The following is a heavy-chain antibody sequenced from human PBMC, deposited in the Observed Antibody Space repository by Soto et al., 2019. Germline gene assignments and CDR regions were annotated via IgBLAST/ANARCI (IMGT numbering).Heavy chain of an antibody. CDR1: GYSFTNYG. V-gene: IGHV1-18*01. J-gene: IGHJ6*03. D-gene: IGHD6-19*01. Sequence: QDQLVQSGAEVKKPGASVTVSCKASGYSFTNYGVTWVRQAPGQGLEWMGWISAFNGNTHYAQNVQGRVTMTTDAPTRTADMEIRRLRSDDKAVYYCARDRGVAPPVAGNTHYYYYMDVWGKGTTVTVSS. CDR2: ISAFNGNT. CDR3: ARDRGVAPPVAGNTHYYYYMDV.